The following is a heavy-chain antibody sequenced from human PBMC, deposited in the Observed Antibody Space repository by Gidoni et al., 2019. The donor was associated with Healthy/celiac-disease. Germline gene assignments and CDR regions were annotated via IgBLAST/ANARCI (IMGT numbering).Heavy chain of an antibody. CDR2: IIPIFGTA. CDR3: ASSRAYGSGSYYNFDY. CDR1: GGTFSSYD. Sequence: QVQLVQSGAEVKKPGSSVKVSCKASGGTFSSYDISWVRQAPGQGLEWMGGIIPIFGTANYAQKFQGRVTITADESTSTAYMELSSLRSEDTAVYYCASSRAYGSGSYYNFDYWGQGTLVTVSS. V-gene: IGHV1-69*01. D-gene: IGHD3-10*01. J-gene: IGHJ4*02.